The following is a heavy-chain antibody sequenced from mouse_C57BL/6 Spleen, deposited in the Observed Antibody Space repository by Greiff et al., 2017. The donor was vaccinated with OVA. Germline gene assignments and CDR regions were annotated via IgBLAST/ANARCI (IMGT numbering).Heavy chain of an antibody. Sequence: SDAELVKPGASVKISCKVSGYTFTDHTIHWMKQRPEQGLEWIGYIYPRDGSTKYNEKFKGKATLTADKSSSTAYMQLNSLTSEDSAVYFCARGGIYYGNPYYAMDYWGQGTSVTVSS. D-gene: IGHD2-1*01. CDR2: IYPRDGST. CDR3: ARGGIYYGNPYYAMDY. J-gene: IGHJ4*01. V-gene: IGHV1-78*01. CDR1: GYTFTDHT.